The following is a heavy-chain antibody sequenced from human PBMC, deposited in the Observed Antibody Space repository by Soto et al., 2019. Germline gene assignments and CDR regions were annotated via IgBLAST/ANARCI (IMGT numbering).Heavy chain of an antibody. CDR2: IKQDGSEK. CDR3: ARSDQPARYDGTRDY. J-gene: IGHJ4*02. CDR1: GFTFSSYW. Sequence: EVPLVESGGGLVQPGGSLRLSCAASGFTFSSYWMSWVRQAPGKGLEWVANIKQDGSEKYYVDSVKGRFTISRDNAENSLYLQRSSLRAEDTAVYYCARSDQPARYDGTRDYWGQGTLVTVSS. D-gene: IGHD3-9*01. V-gene: IGHV3-7*01.